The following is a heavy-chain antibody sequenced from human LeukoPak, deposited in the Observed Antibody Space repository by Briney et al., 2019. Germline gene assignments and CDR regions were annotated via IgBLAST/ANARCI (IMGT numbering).Heavy chain of an antibody. CDR3: ARMPQAVAGRFDY. D-gene: IGHD6-19*01. CDR2: IYYSGST. V-gene: IGHV4-30-4*01. J-gene: IGHJ4*02. CDR1: GGSISSGDYY. Sequence: SETLSLTCTVSGGSISSGDYYWSWIRQPPGKGLEWIGYIYYSGSTYYNPSLKSRVTISVDTSKNQFSLKLSSVTAADTAVYYCARMPQAVAGRFDYWGQGTLVTVSS.